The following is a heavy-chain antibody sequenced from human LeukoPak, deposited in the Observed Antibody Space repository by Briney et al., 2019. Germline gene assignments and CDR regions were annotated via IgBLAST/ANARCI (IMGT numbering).Heavy chain of an antibody. CDR3: ASRGYCSSTSCRAGWYFDL. CDR1: GGTFSSYA. CDR2: IIPIFGTA. J-gene: IGHJ2*01. V-gene: IGHV1-69*05. Sequence: SVKVSCKASGGTFSSYAISWVRQAPGQGHEWMGRIIPIFGTANYAQKFQGRVTITTDESTSTAYMELSSLRSEDTAVYYCASRGYCSSTSCRAGWYFDLWGRGTLVTVSS. D-gene: IGHD2-2*01.